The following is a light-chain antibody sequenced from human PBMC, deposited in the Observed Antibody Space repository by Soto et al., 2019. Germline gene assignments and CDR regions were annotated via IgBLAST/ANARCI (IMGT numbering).Light chain of an antibody. J-gene: IGLJ3*02. Sequence: QSVLTQPPSASGTPGQRVTISCSGGISNIGSNTVTWYQQLPGTAPKLLIYSSNQRPSGVPDRFSGSRSGTSGSLAISGLQSEDEADYYCAAWDDSLNGWVFGGGTKVTVL. CDR3: AAWDDSLNGWV. CDR1: ISNIGSNT. CDR2: SSN. V-gene: IGLV1-44*01.